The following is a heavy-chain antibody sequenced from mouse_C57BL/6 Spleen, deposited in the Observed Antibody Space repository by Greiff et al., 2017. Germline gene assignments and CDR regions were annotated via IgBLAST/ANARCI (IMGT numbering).Heavy chain of an antibody. V-gene: IGHV1-82*01. J-gene: IGHJ4*01. Sequence: QVQLQQSGPELVKPGASVKISCKASGYAFSSSWMNWVKQRPGKGLEWIGRINPGDGDTNYNGKFKGKATLTADKASSTAYMQLSSLTSEDSAVYFCARGDDYDEGLSMDYWGQGTSVTVSS. CDR1: GYAFSSSW. CDR3: ARGDDYDEGLSMDY. D-gene: IGHD2-4*01. CDR2: INPGDGDT.